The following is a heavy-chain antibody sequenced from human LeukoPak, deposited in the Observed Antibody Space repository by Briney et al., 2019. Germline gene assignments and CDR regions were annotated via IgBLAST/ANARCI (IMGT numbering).Heavy chain of an antibody. CDR1: GFSVSSFG. CDR2: ISLNGETT. Sequence: GGSLRLSCAVSGFSVSSFGMSWVRQAPGKGLEWISAISLNGETTWYADSEKGRFIISRDNSKNTLYLQLTSLRAEDTAVYYCAQGFSSGWYPYWGQGSLVSVSS. CDR3: AQGFSSGWYPY. J-gene: IGHJ4*02. V-gene: IGHV3-23*01. D-gene: IGHD6-19*01.